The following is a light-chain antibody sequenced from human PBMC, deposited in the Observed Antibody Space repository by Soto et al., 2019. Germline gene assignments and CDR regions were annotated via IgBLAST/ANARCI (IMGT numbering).Light chain of an antibody. CDR3: QSFDSSLSGWV. J-gene: IGLJ3*02. CDR2: GDT. Sequence: QLVLTQPPSVSGAPGQRVTISCTGSSSNIGAGYDVHWYQQLPGTAPKLLVSGDTNRPSGVPDRFSGSKSGTSASLAITGLRAEDEADYYCQSFDSSLSGWVFGGGTKLTV. V-gene: IGLV1-40*01. CDR1: SSNIGAGYD.